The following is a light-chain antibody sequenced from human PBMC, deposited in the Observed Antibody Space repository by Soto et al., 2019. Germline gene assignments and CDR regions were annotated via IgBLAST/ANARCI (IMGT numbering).Light chain of an antibody. CDR3: AAWDDSLNGVV. CDR1: SSNIGSYT. Sequence: QSVLTQPPSASGTPGQRVTISCSGSSSNIGSYTVNWYQHLPGTAPKLLMYSDNQRPSGVPDRFSGSKSGTSASLAISGLQSEDEADYSCAAWDDSLNGVVFGGGTKLTVL. V-gene: IGLV1-44*01. J-gene: IGLJ2*01. CDR2: SDN.